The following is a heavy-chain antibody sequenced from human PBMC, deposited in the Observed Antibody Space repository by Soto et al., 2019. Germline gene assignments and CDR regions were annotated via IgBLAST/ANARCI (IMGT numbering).Heavy chain of an antibody. CDR2: INQDGSEK. CDR3: SRPYSSSRYFDP. Sequence: LRLSCVASGFTFSKSWMNWISQAPGKGLQWVANINQDGSEKSYVDSVKGRFTISRDNARNSLFLQMDSLGVDDTAVYFCSRPYSSSRYFDPWGQGTLVTVSS. D-gene: IGHD6-13*01. CDR1: GFTFSKSW. V-gene: IGHV3-7*01. J-gene: IGHJ5*02.